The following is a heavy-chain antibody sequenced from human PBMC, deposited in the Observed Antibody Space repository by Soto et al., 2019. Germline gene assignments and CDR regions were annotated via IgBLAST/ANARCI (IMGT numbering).Heavy chain of an antibody. CDR3: ARDTGNNWFDP. V-gene: IGHV4-59*01. J-gene: IGHJ5*02. D-gene: IGHD1-1*01. Sequence: PSETLSLTCTDSGGSISSYYWSWIRQPPGKGLEWIGYIYYSGGTNYNPSLKSRVTISVDTSKNQFSLKLSSVTAADTAVYYCARDTGNNWFDPWGQGTLVTVSS. CDR2: IYYSGGT. CDR1: GGSISSYY.